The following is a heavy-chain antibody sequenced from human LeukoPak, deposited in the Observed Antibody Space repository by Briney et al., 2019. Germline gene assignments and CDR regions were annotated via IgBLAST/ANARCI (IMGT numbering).Heavy chain of an antibody. D-gene: IGHD3-22*01. V-gene: IGHV3-21*01. CDR3: AGAFYDRGFDY. Sequence: GGSLRLSCAASGFTFSSYSMNWVRQAPGEGLEWVSSISSSSSYIYYADSVKGRFTISRDNAKNSLYLQMNSLRAEDTAVYYCAGAFYDRGFDYWGQGTLVTVSS. J-gene: IGHJ4*02. CDR1: GFTFSSYS. CDR2: ISSSSSYI.